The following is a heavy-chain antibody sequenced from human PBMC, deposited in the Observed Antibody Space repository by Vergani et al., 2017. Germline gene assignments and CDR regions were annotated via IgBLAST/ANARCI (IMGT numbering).Heavy chain of an antibody. J-gene: IGHJ6*03. D-gene: IGHD4-11*01. CDR2: IRYDGSNK. V-gene: IGHV3-30*02. Sequence: QVQLVESGGGVVQPGGSLRLSCAASGFTFSSYGMHWVRQAPGKGLEWVSFIRYDGSNKDYADSVKGRFTISRDNSKNTLYLQMNSLRAEGTAVYYCAKGHYSNYPTDYYYYYMDVWGKGTTVTVSS. CDR3: AKGHYSNYPTDYYYYYMDV. CDR1: GFTFSSYG.